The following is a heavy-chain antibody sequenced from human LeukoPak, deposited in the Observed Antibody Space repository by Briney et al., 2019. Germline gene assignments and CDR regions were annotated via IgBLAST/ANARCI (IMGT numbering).Heavy chain of an antibody. CDR1: GYTFTSYG. CDR2: ISAYNGNT. V-gene: IGHV1-18*01. D-gene: IGHD6-19*01. J-gene: IGHJ5*02. CDR3: ARHPIHYEAVAGP. Sequence: VASVKVSCKASGYTFTSYGISWVRQAPGQGLEWMGWISAYNGNTNYAQKLQGRVTMTTDTSTSTAYMELRSLRSDDTAVYYRARHPIHYEAVAGPWGQGTLVTVSS.